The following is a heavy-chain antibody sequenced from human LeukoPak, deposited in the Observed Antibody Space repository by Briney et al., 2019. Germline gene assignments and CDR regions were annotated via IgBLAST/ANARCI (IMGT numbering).Heavy chain of an antibody. CDR2: IYWDDDK. CDR3: AFSKYSRSDFDS. V-gene: IGHV2-5*02. J-gene: IGHJ4*02. CDR1: GFALSTNDAG. Sequence: SGPTLLKPTPPLTLTSTFSGFALSTNDAGGGWIRQPPGEALEWLPLIYWDDDKRYSSSQKSRLTITKDTSKNQVVLTMANMAPADTATYYCAFSKYSRSDFDSWGKGTLVTVSS. D-gene: IGHD6-6*01.